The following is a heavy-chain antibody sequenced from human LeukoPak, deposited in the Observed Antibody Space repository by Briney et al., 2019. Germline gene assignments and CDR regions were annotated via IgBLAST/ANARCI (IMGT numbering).Heavy chain of an antibody. Sequence: SETLSLTCAISGYSISSGYYWGWTRQSPGKGLECIGIIYHGGTTHYNPSLKSRVTISVDTSKNQLSLKLSSVTAADTAVYYCARDVRGFDYWGQGTLVTVSS. V-gene: IGHV4-38-2*02. CDR1: GYSISSGYY. CDR2: IYHGGTT. CDR3: ARDVRGFDY. D-gene: IGHD3-10*01. J-gene: IGHJ4*02.